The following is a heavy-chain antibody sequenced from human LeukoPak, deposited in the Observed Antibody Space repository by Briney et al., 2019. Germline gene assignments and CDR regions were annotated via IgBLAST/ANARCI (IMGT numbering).Heavy chain of an antibody. D-gene: IGHD2-21*02. CDR2: FSWNSGSI. CDR3: AKGLVTAGGVDYFDY. Sequence: GRSLRLSCAASGFTFDDYAMHWVRQAPGKGLEWVSGFSWNSGSIGYADSVKGRFTISRDNAKNSLYLQMNSLRAEDTALYYCAKGLVTAGGVDYFDYWGQGTLVTVSS. CDR1: GFTFDDYA. J-gene: IGHJ4*02. V-gene: IGHV3-9*01.